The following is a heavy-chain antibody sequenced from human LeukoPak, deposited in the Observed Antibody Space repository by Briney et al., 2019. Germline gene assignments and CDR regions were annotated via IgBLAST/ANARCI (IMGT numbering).Heavy chain of an antibody. D-gene: IGHD3-10*01. CDR1: GGSFSGYY. V-gene: IGHV4-34*01. CDR2: INHSGST. Sequence: TTSETLSLTCAVYGGSFSGYYWSWIRQPPGKGLEWIGEINHSGSTNYNPSLKSRVTISVDTSKNQFSLKLSSVTAADTAVYYCARGKWELLWFGPRSYYYYMDVWGKGTTVTIS. J-gene: IGHJ6*03. CDR3: ARGKWELLWFGPRSYYYYMDV.